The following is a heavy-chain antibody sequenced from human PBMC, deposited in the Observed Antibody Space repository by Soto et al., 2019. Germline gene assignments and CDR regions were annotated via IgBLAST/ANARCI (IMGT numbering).Heavy chain of an antibody. V-gene: IGHV1-46*01. CDR1: GYTFINYY. Sequence: QEQLVQSGAEVKEPGASVKVSCKASGYTFINYYIHWVRQAPGQGLEWMAIINPMGGSTNYAQECHDRVTLTSDTSTSTVYMELSSLRFEDTALFYCARDLAAGDLWGQGTLVTVSS. D-gene: IGHD6-13*01. CDR2: INPMGGST. J-gene: IGHJ5*02. CDR3: ARDLAAGDL.